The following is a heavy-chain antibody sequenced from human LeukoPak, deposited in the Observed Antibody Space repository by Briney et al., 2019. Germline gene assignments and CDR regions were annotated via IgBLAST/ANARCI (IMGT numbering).Heavy chain of an antibody. CDR2: FDPEDGET. Sequence: ASVKVSCKVSGYTLSELSMHWVRQAPGKGLEWMGGFDPEDGETIYAQKFQGRATMTEDTSTDTAYMELSSLRSEDTAVYYCATLDHYDILTGSTQAVKWGQGTLVTVSS. CDR1: GYTLSELS. CDR3: ATLDHYDILTGSTQAVK. V-gene: IGHV1-24*01. D-gene: IGHD3-9*01. J-gene: IGHJ4*02.